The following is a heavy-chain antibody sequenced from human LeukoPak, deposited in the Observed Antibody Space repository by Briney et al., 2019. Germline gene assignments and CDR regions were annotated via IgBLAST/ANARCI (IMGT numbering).Heavy chain of an antibody. CDR3: ARVGSDSAPSSRSYNYFDY. J-gene: IGHJ4*02. V-gene: IGHV4-4*07. Sequence: SETLSLTCTVSGGSISSYYWSWIRQPAGKGLEWIGRIYTSGSTNYNPSLKSRVTMSVDTSKNRFSLKLSSVTAADTAVYYCARVGSDSAPSSRSYNYFDYWGQGTLVTVSS. D-gene: IGHD1-26*01. CDR1: GGSISSYY. CDR2: IYTSGST.